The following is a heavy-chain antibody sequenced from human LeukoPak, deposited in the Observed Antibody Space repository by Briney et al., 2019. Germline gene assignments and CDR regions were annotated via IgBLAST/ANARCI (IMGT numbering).Heavy chain of an antibody. V-gene: IGHV1-2*02. D-gene: IGHD3-16*01. J-gene: IGHJ4*02. CDR2: INPNSGST. CDR3: ARDQLEGGSDY. CDR1: GYTFTGYY. Sequence: ASVKVSCKASGYTFTGYYMHWVRQAPGQGLEWMGWINPNSGSTNYAQKFQGRVTMTRDTSISTAYMELSRLRSDDTAVYYCARDQLEGGSDYWGQGTLVTVSS.